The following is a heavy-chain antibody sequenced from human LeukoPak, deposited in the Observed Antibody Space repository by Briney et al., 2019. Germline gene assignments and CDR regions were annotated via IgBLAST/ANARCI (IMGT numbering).Heavy chain of an antibody. J-gene: IGHJ4*02. CDR3: ARITMVRGVIIGLDY. Sequence: GGSLRLSCAASGFTFSSYAMSWVRQAPGKGLEWVSAICGSGGSTYYADSVKGRFTISRDNSKNTLYMQMNSLRAEDTAVYYCARITMVRGVIIGLDYWGQGTLVTVSS. V-gene: IGHV3-23*01. CDR1: GFTFSSYA. D-gene: IGHD3-10*01. CDR2: ICGSGGST.